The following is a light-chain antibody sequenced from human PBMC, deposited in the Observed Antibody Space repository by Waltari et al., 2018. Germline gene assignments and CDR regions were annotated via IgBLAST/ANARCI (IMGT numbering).Light chain of an antibody. Sequence: QSVLTQTPSVSEAPRQRVNISCSGSRSNIGNNAVNWYQQVPGKAPKLLVFADDLLPSGVSDRFSGSKSGTSASLAISGLRSEDEGVYFCAAWDDSLKGVLFGGGTKLAVL. CDR1: RSNIGNNA. CDR3: AAWDDSLKGVL. J-gene: IGLJ2*01. V-gene: IGLV1-36*01. CDR2: ADD.